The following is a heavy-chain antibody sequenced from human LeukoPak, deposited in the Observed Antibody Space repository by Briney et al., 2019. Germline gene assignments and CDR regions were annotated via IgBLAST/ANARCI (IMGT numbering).Heavy chain of an antibody. CDR1: GFTFSSYE. V-gene: IGHV3-48*03. Sequence: GGSLRLSCAASGFTFSSYEMNWVRQAPGKGLEWVSYISSSGSSIYYADSVKGRFTISRDNANNSLYLQMNSLRAEDTAVYYYTSVYYYNSGSYYYWGQGTLVTVSS. CDR2: ISSSGSSI. D-gene: IGHD3-10*01. CDR3: TSVYYYNSGSYYY. J-gene: IGHJ4*02.